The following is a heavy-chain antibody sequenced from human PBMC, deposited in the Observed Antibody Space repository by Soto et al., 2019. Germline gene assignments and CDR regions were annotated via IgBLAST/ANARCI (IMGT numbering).Heavy chain of an antibody. Sequence: GGSLRLSCAGCGVTLSRYAMCWVRQAPGEGREWVSSISVSGDRTFYADSVQGRFTISRDNSRNTLHLQMKSLRAEATAVYYCTIDGDTSTRNKAPEYWRQGSLGT. CDR2: ISVSGDRT. CDR1: GVTLSRYA. CDR3: TIDGDTSTRNKAPEY. J-gene: IGHJ4*02. D-gene: IGHD2-2*01. V-gene: IGHV3-23*01.